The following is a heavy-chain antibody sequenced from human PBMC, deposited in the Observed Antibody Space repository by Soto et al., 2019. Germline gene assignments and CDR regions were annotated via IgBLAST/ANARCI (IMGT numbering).Heavy chain of an antibody. CDR1: GFSFNSYA. Sequence: HPGGSLRLSCAASGFSFNSYAMSWVRQAPGKGLEWVSTVSGTGDKTYYADSVKGRFTISRDNAKNTLYLQMNSLRAEDTAVYYCARDRGYYGSGSPPGYMDVWGKGTTVTVSS. D-gene: IGHD3-10*01. V-gene: IGHV3-23*01. CDR3: ARDRGYYGSGSPPGYMDV. CDR2: VSGTGDKT. J-gene: IGHJ6*03.